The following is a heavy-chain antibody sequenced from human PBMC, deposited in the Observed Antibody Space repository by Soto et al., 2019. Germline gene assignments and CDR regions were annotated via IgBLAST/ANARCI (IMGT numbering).Heavy chain of an antibody. J-gene: IGHJ4*02. Sequence: EVQLLESGGGLVQPGGSLRLSCAASGFTFSSYTMSWVRQAPGKGLEWNSAVSGSGGGTYYADSVKGRFTISRDNSKDTLYLQMNNLRAEDTAVYYCAKPPDYNWNDYWGQGTLVTVSS. V-gene: IGHV3-23*01. CDR3: AKPPDYNWNDY. CDR2: VSGSGGGT. CDR1: GFTFSSYT. D-gene: IGHD1-20*01.